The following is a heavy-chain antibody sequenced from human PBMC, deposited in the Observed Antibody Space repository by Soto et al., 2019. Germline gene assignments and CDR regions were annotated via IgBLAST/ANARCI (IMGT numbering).Heavy chain of an antibody. V-gene: IGHV1-69*13. CDR1: GGTFSSYA. J-gene: IGHJ4*02. Sequence: SVKVSCKASGGTFSSYAISWVRQAPGQGLEWMGGIIPIFGTANYAQKFQGRVTITADESTSTAYMELSSLRSEDTAVYYCATYNWNYDELDYWGQGTPVTVSS. CDR2: IIPIFGTA. CDR3: ATYNWNYDELDY. D-gene: IGHD1-7*01.